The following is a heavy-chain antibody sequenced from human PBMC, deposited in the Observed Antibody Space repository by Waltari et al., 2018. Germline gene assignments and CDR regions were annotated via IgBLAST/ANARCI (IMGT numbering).Heavy chain of an antibody. V-gene: IGHV4-39*02. Sequence: QLQLQESGPGLVKPSETLSLTCTVSGGSISSSSYYWGWIRQPPGKGLEWIGSIYYSGSTYYNPSLKSRVTISVDTSKNQFSLKLSSVTAADTAVYYCARDSHLYYYGSGTTISVVAWFDPWGQGTLVTVSS. J-gene: IGHJ5*02. D-gene: IGHD3-10*01. CDR3: ARDSHLYYYGSGTTISVVAWFDP. CDR2: IYYSGST. CDR1: GGSISSSSYY.